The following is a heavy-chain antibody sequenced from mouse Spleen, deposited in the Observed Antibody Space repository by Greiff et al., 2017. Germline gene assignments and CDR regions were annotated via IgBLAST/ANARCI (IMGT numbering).Heavy chain of an antibody. CDR2: IRLKADNYAT. V-gene: IGHV6-3*01. CDR1: GFTLRNYW. Sequence: EVKVEESGGGLVQPGGSMKRACVVSGFTLRNYWMNWVRQSPEKGLEWVAQIRLKADNYATHYAESVKGRFTISRDASKSSVYLQMNNLRAEDTGIYYCTTYAGYYWYFDVWRAGTTVTVSS. CDR3: TTYAGYYWYFDV. D-gene: IGHD2-3*01. J-gene: IGHJ1*01.